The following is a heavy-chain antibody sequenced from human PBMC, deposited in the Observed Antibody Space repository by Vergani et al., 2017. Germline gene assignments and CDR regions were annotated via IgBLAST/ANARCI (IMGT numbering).Heavy chain of an antibody. Sequence: VQLVETGGSVVQPGGSLRLSCGASGFTFSSYAMTWVRLAPGKGQAWVSFVSTGTKSQSYAESVKGRFTISRDSAKNSLYLQMDSLRAEDTAVYYCAREYSSSSGRAFDFWGKGTKVTVSS. CDR1: GFTFSSYA. V-gene: IGHV3-48*01. D-gene: IGHD6-6*01. CDR2: VSTGTKSQ. CDR3: AREYSSSSGRAFDF. J-gene: IGHJ3*01.